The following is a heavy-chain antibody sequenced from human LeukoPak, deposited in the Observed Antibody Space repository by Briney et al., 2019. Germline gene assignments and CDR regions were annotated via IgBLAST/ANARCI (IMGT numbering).Heavy chain of an antibody. D-gene: IGHD1-1*01. CDR1: GFTFSSYA. J-gene: IGHJ5*02. Sequence: GGSLRLSCAASGFTFSSYAMSWVRQAPGKGLEWVSAISGSGGSTYYADSVKGRFTISRDNSKNTLYLQMNSLRAEDTAVYYCARGGYPRDWFDPWGQGTLVTVSS. V-gene: IGHV3-23*01. CDR3: ARGGYPRDWFDP. CDR2: ISGSGGST.